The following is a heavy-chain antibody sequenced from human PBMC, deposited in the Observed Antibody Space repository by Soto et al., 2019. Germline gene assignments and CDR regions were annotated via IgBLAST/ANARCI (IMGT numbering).Heavy chain of an antibody. Sequence: PSETLSLTCTVSGGSISSYYWSWIRQPPGKGLEWIGYIYYSGSTNYNPSLKSRVTISVDTSKNQFSLKLSSVTAADTAVYYCARVMEVYCSGGSCYGIDYWGQGTLVTVSS. V-gene: IGHV4-59*01. J-gene: IGHJ4*02. CDR2: IYYSGST. CDR3: ARVMEVYCSGGSCYGIDY. CDR1: GGSISSYY. D-gene: IGHD2-15*01.